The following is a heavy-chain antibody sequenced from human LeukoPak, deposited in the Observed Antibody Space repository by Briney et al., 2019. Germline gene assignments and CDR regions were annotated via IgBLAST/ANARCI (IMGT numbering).Heavy chain of an antibody. CDR1: GFTFGDYA. CDR3: LANPVTDYYYYYYMGV. CDR2: IRSKAYGGTT. J-gene: IGHJ6*03. V-gene: IGHV3-49*04. Sequence: GGSLSLSCAASGFTFGDYAMSWVRQAPGKGLEWVGFIRSKAYGGTTEYAASVKGRFTISRDDSKSIAYLQMNSLKTEDTAVYYCLANPVTDYYYYYYMGVWGKGTTVTVSS. D-gene: IGHD4-17*01.